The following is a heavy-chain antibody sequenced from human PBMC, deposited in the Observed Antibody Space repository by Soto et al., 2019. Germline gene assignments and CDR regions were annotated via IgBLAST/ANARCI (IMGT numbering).Heavy chain of an antibody. D-gene: IGHD4-17*01. CDR2: ISGSGATT. CDR3: GAGLVYGYYTVRY. J-gene: IGHJ4*02. CDR1: GFTFGSYA. Sequence: EVQLLESGGGFVQPGGSLSLSCAASGFTFGSYAMSWVRQAPGKGLEWVSAISGSGATTYYADSVKGRFTISRDNSKNTLYLEVKSLRAEDTALYYCGAGLVYGYYTVRYWGQGTLFTVSS. V-gene: IGHV3-23*01.